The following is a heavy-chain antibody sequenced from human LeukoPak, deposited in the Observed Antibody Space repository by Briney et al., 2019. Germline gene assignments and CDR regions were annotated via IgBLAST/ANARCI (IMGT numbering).Heavy chain of an antibody. J-gene: IGHJ6*02. Sequence: SQTLSLTCTVSGCSISSGSYDWSWIRQPAGKGLEWIGRIYTSGSTNYNPSLKSRVTISVDTSKNQFSLKLSSVTAADTAVYYCAREPSYYYYGMDVWGQGTTVTVSS. CDR2: IYTSGST. V-gene: IGHV4-61*02. CDR3: AREPSYYYYGMDV. CDR1: GCSISSGSYD.